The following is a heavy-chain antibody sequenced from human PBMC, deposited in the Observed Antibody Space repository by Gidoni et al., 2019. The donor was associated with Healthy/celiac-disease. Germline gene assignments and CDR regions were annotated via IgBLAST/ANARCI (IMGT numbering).Heavy chain of an antibody. CDR3: AKVRCGDCYSDAFDI. D-gene: IGHD2-21*02. J-gene: IGHJ3*02. Sequence: EVQLVESGGGLVQPGRSLRLSCAASGFTFEDYAMHWVRHAPGKGLEWVSCISWNSGSIGYADSVKGRFTISRDNAKNSLYLQMNSLRAEDMALYYCAKVRCGDCYSDAFDIWGQGTMVTVSS. CDR2: ISWNSGSI. V-gene: IGHV3-9*03. CDR1: GFTFEDYA.